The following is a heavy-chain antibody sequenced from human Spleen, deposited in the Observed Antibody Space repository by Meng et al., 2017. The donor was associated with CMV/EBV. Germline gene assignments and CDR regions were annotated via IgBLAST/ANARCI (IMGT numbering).Heavy chain of an antibody. J-gene: IGHJ4*02. CDR3: ARQGGGSYYIDY. CDR2: ISGYNGRT. D-gene: IGHD1-26*01. Sequence: CETSGYPFISYGSSWVRQAPGKGLEWMGWISGYNGRTNYAQSFQGRLTLTTDTSTSTAYMELRNLRSDDTAVYYCARQGGGSYYIDYWGQGTLVTVSS. CDR1: GYPFISYG. V-gene: IGHV1-18*01.